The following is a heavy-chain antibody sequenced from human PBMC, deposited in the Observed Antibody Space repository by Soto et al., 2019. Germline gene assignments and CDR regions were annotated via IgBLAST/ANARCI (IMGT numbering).Heavy chain of an antibody. D-gene: IGHD3-22*01. Sequence: SVKVSCKASGGTFSSYAISWVRQAPGQGLEWMGGIIPIFGTANYAQKFQGRVTITADESTSTAYMELSSLRSEDTAVYYCARAPDYYDSSGYYSDYWGQGTLVTVSS. V-gene: IGHV1-69*13. CDR2: IIPIFGTA. CDR3: ARAPDYYDSSGYYSDY. CDR1: GGTFSSYA. J-gene: IGHJ4*02.